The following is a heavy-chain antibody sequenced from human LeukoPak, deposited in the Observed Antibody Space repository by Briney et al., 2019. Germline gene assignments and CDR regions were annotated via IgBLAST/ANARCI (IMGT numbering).Heavy chain of an antibody. Sequence: GGSLRLSCAASGFTFDDYSMHWVRQAPGKGLEWVSGIDWNSGSIGYADSVKGRFTISRDNAKNSLYLQMNSLRDDDTAFYYCAKDFSFAATSYCFDFWGRGTLVTVSS. D-gene: IGHD2-15*01. CDR2: IDWNSGSI. J-gene: IGHJ4*02. CDR1: GFTFDDYS. V-gene: IGHV3-9*01. CDR3: AKDFSFAATSYCFDF.